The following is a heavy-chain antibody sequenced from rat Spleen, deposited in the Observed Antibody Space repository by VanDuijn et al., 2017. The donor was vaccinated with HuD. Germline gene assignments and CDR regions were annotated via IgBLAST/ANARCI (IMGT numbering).Heavy chain of an antibody. Sequence: EVQLVESGGGLVQPGRSLKLSCAASGFTFSDYNMAWVRQAPKKGLEWVATIIYDGTRTFYRDSVKGRCTISRENAKSTLYLQMDSLRSEDTASYYCGRHHYDGYYHGPVLGVMDAWGQGPSVTVSS. CDR1: GFTFSDYN. CDR3: GRHHYDGYYHGPVLGVMDA. D-gene: IGHD1-12*03. J-gene: IGHJ4*01. CDR2: IIYDGTRT. V-gene: IGHV5-7*01.